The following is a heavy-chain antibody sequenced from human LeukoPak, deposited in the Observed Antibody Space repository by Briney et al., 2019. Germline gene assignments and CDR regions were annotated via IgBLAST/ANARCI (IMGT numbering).Heavy chain of an antibody. CDR2: IIPILGIA. J-gene: IGHJ5*02. CDR1: GGTFSSYT. V-gene: IGHV1-69*04. D-gene: IGHD2-21*02. CDR3: AREYCGGDCYPPGWFDP. Sequence: GASVKVSCKASGGTFSSYTISWVRQAPGQGLEWMGRIIPILGIANYAQKFQGRVTTTADKSTSTAYMELSSLRSEDTAVYYCAREYCGGDCYPPGWFDPWGQGTLVTVSS.